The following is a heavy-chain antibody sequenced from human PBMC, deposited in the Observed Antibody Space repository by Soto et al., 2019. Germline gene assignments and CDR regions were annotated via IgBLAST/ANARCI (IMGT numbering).Heavy chain of an antibody. J-gene: IGHJ4*02. CDR1: GFTFSSYA. V-gene: IGHV3-23*01. CDR3: AKDFFGTGGVFLFDY. CDR2: ISGSGGST. Sequence: GGSLRLSCAASGFTFSSYAMSWVRQAPGKGLEWVSAISGSGGSTYYADSVKGRFTISRDNSKNTLYLQMNSLRAEDTAVYYCAKDFFGTGGVFLFDYWGQGTLVTVSS. D-gene: IGHD2-8*02.